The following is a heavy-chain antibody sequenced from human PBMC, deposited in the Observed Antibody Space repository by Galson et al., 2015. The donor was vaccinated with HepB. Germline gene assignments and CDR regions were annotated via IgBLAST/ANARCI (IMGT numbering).Heavy chain of an antibody. Sequence: SLRLSCAVSGFIFSDYSTSWIRQAPGTGVHWVSYISNHAGYIDYADSVKGRFTISRDNAKNSLWLQMNSLRAEDTAIYYCARVGAVLRGPRPQGLDYWGQGTLVTVSS. D-gene: IGHD3-10*01. CDR2: ISNHAGYI. V-gene: IGHV3-11*06. CDR3: ARVGAVLRGPRPQGLDY. CDR1: GFIFSDYS. J-gene: IGHJ4*01.